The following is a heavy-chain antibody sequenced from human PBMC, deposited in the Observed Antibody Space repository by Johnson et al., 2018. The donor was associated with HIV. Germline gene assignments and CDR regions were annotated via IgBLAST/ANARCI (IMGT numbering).Heavy chain of an antibody. CDR3: VRGQGSVWPTNAFDI. J-gene: IGHJ3*02. CDR1: GFTFRSYA. CDR2: ITYDGRNK. Sequence: QVQLVESGGGVMQPGKSLRLSCEASGFTFRSYAMHWVRQAPGKGLEWVAVITYDGRNKYYTDSVKGRFIISRDNSKNMTNLQMNGLSDEDTADYYCVRGQGSVWPTNAFDIWGRGTRVTVSS. V-gene: IGHV3-30*04. D-gene: IGHD6-19*01.